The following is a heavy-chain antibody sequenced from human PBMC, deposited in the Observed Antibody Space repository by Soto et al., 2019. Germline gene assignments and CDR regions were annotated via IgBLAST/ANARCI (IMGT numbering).Heavy chain of an antibody. V-gene: IGHV5-51*01. CDR2: IYPGDSDT. Sequence: GESLRISCKGSGYSFTSYWIGWVRQMPGKGLEWMGIIYPGDSDTRYSPSFQGQVTISADKSISTAYLQWSSLKASDTAMYYCATSVTTAPDAFDIWGQGTMVTVSS. CDR1: GYSFTSYW. J-gene: IGHJ3*02. CDR3: ATSVTTAPDAFDI. D-gene: IGHD4-17*01.